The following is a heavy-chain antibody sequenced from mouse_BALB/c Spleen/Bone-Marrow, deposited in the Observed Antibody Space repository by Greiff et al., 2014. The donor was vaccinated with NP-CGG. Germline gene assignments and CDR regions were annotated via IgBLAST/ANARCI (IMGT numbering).Heavy chain of an antibody. J-gene: IGHJ1*01. D-gene: IGHD1-1*01. Sequence: VQLPQSGPGLGKPSPSLSLTFTVTGYSITSDYAWNWIRQFSGNKMEWIGYISYSGSTSYNPSLKIPISITRDTSKNHFFLQLNSVTTEYTATYYCARTTVASRYFDVWGAGTTVTVSS. V-gene: IGHV3-2*02. CDR2: ISYSGST. CDR1: GYSITSDYA. CDR3: ARTTVASRYFDV.